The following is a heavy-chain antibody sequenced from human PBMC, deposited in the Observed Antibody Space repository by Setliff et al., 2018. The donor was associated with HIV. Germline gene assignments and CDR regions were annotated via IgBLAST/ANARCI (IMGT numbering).Heavy chain of an antibody. CDR3: ARSGGDFWSGYPNWFDP. V-gene: IGHV3-74*01. CDR1: GLTLSNYW. Sequence: GGSLRLSCVASGLTLSNYWMHWVRQAPGQGLVWVSRITSDGSTTAYADSVKGRFTISRDNSKNTLYLQMNSLRAEDTAVYYCARSGGDFWSGYPNWFDPWGQGTLVTVSS. J-gene: IGHJ5*02. D-gene: IGHD3-3*01. CDR2: ITSDGSTT.